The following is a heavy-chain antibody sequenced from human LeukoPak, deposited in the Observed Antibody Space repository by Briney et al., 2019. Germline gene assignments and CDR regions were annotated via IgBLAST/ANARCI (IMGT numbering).Heavy chain of an antibody. Sequence: GGSLRLSCAASGFTFSSYGMHWVRQAPGKGLEWVAFIRYDGSNKYYADSVKGRFTISRDNSKNTLYLQMNSLRAEDTAVYYCAKVSIDSSGWSNYFDYWGQGTLVTVSS. V-gene: IGHV3-30*02. CDR3: AKVSIDSSGWSNYFDY. CDR1: GFTFSSYG. J-gene: IGHJ4*01. D-gene: IGHD6-19*01. CDR2: IRYDGSNK.